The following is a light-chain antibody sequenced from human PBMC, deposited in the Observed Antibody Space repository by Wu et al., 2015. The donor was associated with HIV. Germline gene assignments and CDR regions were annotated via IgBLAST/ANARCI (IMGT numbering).Light chain of an antibody. CDR3: QRYGSSSYT. J-gene: IGKJ2*01. V-gene: IGKV3-20*01. Sequence: DILLTQSPGTLPLSPGERATLSCRASQSVSSNYLAWYQQKPGQAPRLLIYGASNRATGIPDRFSGSGSGTDFTLTIDGLEPEDFAVYYCQRYGSSSYTFGQGTKLETK. CDR1: QSVSSNY. CDR2: GAS.